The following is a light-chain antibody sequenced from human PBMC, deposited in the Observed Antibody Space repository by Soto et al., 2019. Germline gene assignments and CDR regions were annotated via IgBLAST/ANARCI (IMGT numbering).Light chain of an antibody. Sequence: QPVLTQPASLSASPGASASLTCTLRSGINVGTYRIYWYQQKPGSPPQYLLRYNSDSDKQQGSGVPSRFSGSKDASANAGILLISGLQSEDEADYYCMIWHSTAYVFGSRTKLTVL. J-gene: IGLJ1*01. CDR1: SGINVGTYR. V-gene: IGLV5-45*01. CDR3: MIWHSTAYV. CDR2: YNSDSDK.